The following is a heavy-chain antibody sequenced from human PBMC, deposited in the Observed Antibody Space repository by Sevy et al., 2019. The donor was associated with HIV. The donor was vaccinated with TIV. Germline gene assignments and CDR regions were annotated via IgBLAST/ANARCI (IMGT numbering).Heavy chain of an antibody. V-gene: IGHV3-23*01. CDR1: GFTFSSYA. D-gene: IGHD3-3*01. Sequence: GGSLRLSCAASGFTFSSYAMSWVRQAPGKGLEWVSAISGSGGSTYYADSVKGRFTISRDNSKNTLYLQMNSLRAEDTAVDYCAKDPEHIYYDFWSAPDDAFDIWGQGTMVTVSS. J-gene: IGHJ3*02. CDR3: AKDPEHIYYDFWSAPDDAFDI. CDR2: ISGSGGST.